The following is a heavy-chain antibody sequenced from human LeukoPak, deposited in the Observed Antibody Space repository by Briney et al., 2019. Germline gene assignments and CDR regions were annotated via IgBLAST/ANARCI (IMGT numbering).Heavy chain of an antibody. CDR3: ARGLRRIHIAAAGITSC. CDR1: GFTFSSYS. Sequence: PGGSLRLSCAASGFTFSSYSMNWVRQAPGKGLEWVSYISSSSSTIYYADSVKGRFTISRDNAKNSLYLQMNSLRAEDTAVYYCARGLRRIHIAAAGITSCWGQGTLVTVSS. J-gene: IGHJ4*02. D-gene: IGHD6-13*01. V-gene: IGHV3-48*01. CDR2: ISSSSSTI.